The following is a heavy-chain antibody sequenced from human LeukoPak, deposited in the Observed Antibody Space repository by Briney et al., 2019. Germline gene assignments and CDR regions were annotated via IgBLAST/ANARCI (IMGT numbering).Heavy chain of an antibody. Sequence: GGSLRLSCAASGFTFSSYGMHWVRQAPGKGLEWVAFIRYDGSNKYYAGSVKGRFTISRDNSKNTLYLQMNSLRAEDTAVYYCAKSHFRYCSGGSCYFGAFDIWGQGTMVTVSS. J-gene: IGHJ3*02. CDR3: AKSHFRYCSGGSCYFGAFDI. CDR2: IRYDGSNK. CDR1: GFTFSSYG. D-gene: IGHD2-15*01. V-gene: IGHV3-30*02.